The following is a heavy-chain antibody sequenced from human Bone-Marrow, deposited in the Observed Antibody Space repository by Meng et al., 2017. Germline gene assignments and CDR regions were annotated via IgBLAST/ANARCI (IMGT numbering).Heavy chain of an antibody. CDR2: ISYDGRNI. D-gene: IGHD6-19*01. CDR1: GFTFSRCA. J-gene: IGHJ6*02. CDR3: ARGVEVAGNYYYFYGMDV. Sequence: GESLKISCAASGFTFSRCAMHWVRQAPGKGLEWVAVISYDGRNIYYADSVKGRFAISRDNSKNTLYLQMNSLRPEDTALYYCARGVEVAGNYYYFYGMDVWGQGTTVTVSS. V-gene: IGHV3-30*09.